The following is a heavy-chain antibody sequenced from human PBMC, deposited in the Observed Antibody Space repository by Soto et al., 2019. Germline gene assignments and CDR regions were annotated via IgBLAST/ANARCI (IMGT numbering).Heavy chain of an antibody. Sequence: GSLRLSCAASGFTFNTYAMTWVRQAPGKGLEWVSGISGSGGSTYYPDSVKGRFTISRDNSKNTLYLQMNSLRAEDTAVYYCAKGLDCSSTSCFSGTRFFDYWGQGTLVTVSS. CDR3: AKGLDCSSTSCFSGTRFFDY. CDR2: ISGSGGST. D-gene: IGHD2-2*01. CDR1: GFTFNTYA. J-gene: IGHJ4*02. V-gene: IGHV3-23*01.